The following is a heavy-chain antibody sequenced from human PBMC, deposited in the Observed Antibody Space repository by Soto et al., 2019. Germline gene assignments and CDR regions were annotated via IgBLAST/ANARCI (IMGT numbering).Heavy chain of an antibody. CDR3: ARNGALDY. V-gene: IGHV4-30-4*01. D-gene: IGHD2-8*01. CDR2: ILYSGTP. J-gene: IGHJ4*02. CDR1: GGSISSGDNY. Sequence: QVQLQESGPGLVKPSQTLSLTCTVSGGSISSGDNYWSWIRQPPGKGLEWIGYILYSGTPNYNPSLESRLTISVDTSKNQFSLKLTSVTAADTAVYYCARNGALDYWGRGTLVTVSS.